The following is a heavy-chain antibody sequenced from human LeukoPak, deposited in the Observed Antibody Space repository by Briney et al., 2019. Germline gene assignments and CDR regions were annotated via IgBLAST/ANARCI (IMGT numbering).Heavy chain of an antibody. J-gene: IGHJ5*02. CDR2: IYYSGST. V-gene: IGHV4-39*07. D-gene: IGHD2-15*01. Sequence: ESGPGLVKPSETLSLTCTVSGGSISGSSYYWGWIRQPPGKGLEWIGSIYYSGSTYYNPSLKSRVTISVDTSKNQFSLKLNSVTAADTAVYYCARDRGYCSGGSCFDTGNWFDPWGQGTLVTVSS. CDR3: ARDRGYCSGGSCFDTGNWFDP. CDR1: GGSISGSSYY.